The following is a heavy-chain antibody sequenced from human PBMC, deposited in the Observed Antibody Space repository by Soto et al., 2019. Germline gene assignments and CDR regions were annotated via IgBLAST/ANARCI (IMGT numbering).Heavy chain of an antibody. CDR1: GGTFSSYA. CDR2: IIPIFGTA. CDR3: ARDRLERSFDL. D-gene: IGHD1-1*01. V-gene: IGHV1-69*13. J-gene: IGHJ5*02. Sequence: AXVKVSCKASGGTFSSYAISWVRQAPGQGLEWMGGIIPIFGTANYAQKFQGRVTITADESTSTAYMELSSLRSEDTAVYYCARDRLERSFDLWGQGTLVTVSS.